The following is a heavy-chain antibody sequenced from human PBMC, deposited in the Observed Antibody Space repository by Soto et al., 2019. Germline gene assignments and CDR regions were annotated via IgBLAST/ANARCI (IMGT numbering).Heavy chain of an antibody. J-gene: IGHJ4*02. Sequence: GGSLRLSCAASGFTFSIFGVHWVRQAPGKGLEWVAVIWNDGNNRRYADSVRGRFTVSKDNSKNRVYLQMDSLRVEDTAIYYCARDRELGRTSPYFDFWGQGTLVTVSS. CDR1: GFTFSIFG. CDR3: ARDRELGRTSPYFDF. V-gene: IGHV3-33*01. D-gene: IGHD3-10*01. CDR2: IWNDGNNR.